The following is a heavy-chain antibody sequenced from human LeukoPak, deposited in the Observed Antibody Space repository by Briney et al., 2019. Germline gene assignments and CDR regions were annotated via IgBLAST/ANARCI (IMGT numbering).Heavy chain of an antibody. V-gene: IGHV3-30*02. CDR1: GFTFSSYG. CDR2: IRYDGSGK. Sequence: GGSLRLSCAASGFTFSSYGMHWVRQAPGKGLEWVAFIRYDGSGKYYADSVKGRFTISRDNAKNSLYLQMNSLRAEDTAVYYCARDQWPGYSPYYFDYWGQGALVTVSS. CDR3: ARDQWPGYSPYYFDY. D-gene: IGHD6-13*01. J-gene: IGHJ4*02.